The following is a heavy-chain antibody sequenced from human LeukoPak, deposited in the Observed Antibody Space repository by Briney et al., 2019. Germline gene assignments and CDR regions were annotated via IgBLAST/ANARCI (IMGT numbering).Heavy chain of an antibody. Sequence: SETLSLTCTVSGGSISSYYWSWIRQPPGKGLEWIGYIYYSGSTNYNPSLKSRVTISVDTSKNQFSLKLSSVTAADTAVYYCAREVNYYYYMDVWGKGTTVTVSS. J-gene: IGHJ6*03. CDR1: GGSISSYY. V-gene: IGHV4-59*01. CDR2: IYYSGST. CDR3: AREVNYYYYMDV.